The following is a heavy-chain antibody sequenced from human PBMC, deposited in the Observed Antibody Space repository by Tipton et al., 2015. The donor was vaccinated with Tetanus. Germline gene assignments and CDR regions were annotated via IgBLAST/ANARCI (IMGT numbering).Heavy chain of an antibody. CDR2: ISRSGDST. V-gene: IGHV3-23*01. J-gene: IGHJ4*02. CDR3: AKDSYYGSGEGNTEIDY. D-gene: IGHD3-10*01. CDR1: GFTFSSYA. Sequence: GSLRLSCAASGFTFSSYAMSWVRQAPGKGLEWVSTISRSGDSTYYADSVKGRFTISRDNSKNTLYLQMNSLRAEDTAVYYCAKDSYYGSGEGNTEIDYWGQGTLVTVSS.